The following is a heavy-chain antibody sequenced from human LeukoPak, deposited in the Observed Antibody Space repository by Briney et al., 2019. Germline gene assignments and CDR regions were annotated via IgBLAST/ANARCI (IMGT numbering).Heavy chain of an antibody. CDR1: GYTFTSYD. V-gene: IGHV1-8*01. CDR3: ARGVGYCSSTSCSRWGWFDP. CDR2: MNPNSGNT. Sequence: ASVKVSCKASGYTFTSYDINWVRQATGQGPEWMGWMNPNSGNTGYAQKFQGRVTMTRNTSISTAYMELSSLRSEDTAVYYCARGVGYCSSTSCSRWGWFDPWGQGTLVTVSS. D-gene: IGHD2-2*01. J-gene: IGHJ5*02.